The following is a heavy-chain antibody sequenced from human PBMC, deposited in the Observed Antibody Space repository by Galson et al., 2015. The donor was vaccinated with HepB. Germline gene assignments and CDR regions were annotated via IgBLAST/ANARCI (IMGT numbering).Heavy chain of an antibody. CDR1: GFTFSDFY. J-gene: IGHJ4*02. CDR3: VKVVSSNTWNPGDC. D-gene: IGHD1-1*01. Sequence: SLRLSCAASGFTFSDFYMSWIRQAPGKGLEYVSGISDNGGSTYYTDSVRGKFTISRDNSKSTLYLEMRSLRPEDTAVYYCVKVVSSNTWNPGDCWGQGTLVIVSS. V-gene: IGHV3-64D*06. CDR2: ISDNGGST.